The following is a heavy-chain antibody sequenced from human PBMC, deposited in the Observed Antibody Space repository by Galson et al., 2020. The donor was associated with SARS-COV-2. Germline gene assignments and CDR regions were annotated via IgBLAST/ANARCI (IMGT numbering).Heavy chain of an antibody. Sequence: ETSETLSLTCTVSGGSISSYYWSWIRQPAGKGLEWIGRIYTSGSTNYNPSLKSRLTMSVDTSKNQFSLKLSSVTAADTAVYYCARGTYYDVWSGYYTPPAEYFQHWGQGTLVTVSS. CDR3: ARGTYYDVWSGYYTPPAEYFQH. CDR2: IYTSGST. V-gene: IGHV4-4*07. CDR1: GGSISSYY. J-gene: IGHJ1*01. D-gene: IGHD3-3*01.